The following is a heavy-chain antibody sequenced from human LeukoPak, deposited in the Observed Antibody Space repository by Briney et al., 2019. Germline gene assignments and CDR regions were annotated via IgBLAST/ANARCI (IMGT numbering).Heavy chain of an antibody. V-gene: IGHV3-23*01. J-gene: IGHJ4*02. CDR1: GFASSSFA. CDR3: SKGRGSTLTNIDF. CDR2: VSDSGVNT. Sequence: GGSLRLSCAASGFASSSFAMTWVRQSHGRGLEWVSSVSDSGVNTYYAGSVRGRFTVSRDNFKNILYLQMNSLTVEDTAFYYCSKGRGSTLTNIDFWSQGALATVSS. D-gene: IGHD4-11*01.